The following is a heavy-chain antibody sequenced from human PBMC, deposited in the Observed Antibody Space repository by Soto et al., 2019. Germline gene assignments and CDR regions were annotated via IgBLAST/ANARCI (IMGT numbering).Heavy chain of an antibody. CDR3: ATRNLPFCSHETCNPFDY. V-gene: IGHV4-39*01. D-gene: IGHD2-15*01. J-gene: IGHJ4*02. Sequence: PSETLSLTCTVSGGSISSSSYYWGWIRQPPGKGLEWIGSIYYSGSTYYNPSLKSRVTISVDTSKNQFSLKLSSVTAADTAVYYCATRNLPFCSHETCNPFDYWGQGTLVTVSS. CDR1: GGSISSSSYY. CDR2: IYYSGST.